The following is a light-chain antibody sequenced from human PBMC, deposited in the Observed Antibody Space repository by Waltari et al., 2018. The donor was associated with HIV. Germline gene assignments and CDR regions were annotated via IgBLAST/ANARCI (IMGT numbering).Light chain of an antibody. CDR1: QSVSSN. CDR2: GAS. J-gene: IGKJ4*01. V-gene: IGKV3-15*01. CDR3: QQYNNWLT. Sequence: DIVMMQSPATLSVSPGERATLSCRASQSVSSNLAWYQQQPSQAPRLLIYGASTRATGIPARFSGSGSGTEFTRTISSLQSEDFAVDYCQQYNNWLTFGGGTKVEIK.